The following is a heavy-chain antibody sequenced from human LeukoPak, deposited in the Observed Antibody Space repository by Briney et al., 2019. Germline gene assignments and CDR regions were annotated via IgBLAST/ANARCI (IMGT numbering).Heavy chain of an antibody. CDR2: IYYSGST. CDR1: GGSISSSSYY. J-gene: IGHJ5*02. D-gene: IGHD6-13*01. CDR3: ARCGLAAAGTRSAWFDP. Sequence: PSETLSLTCTVSGGSISSSSYYWGWIRQPPGKGLEWIGSIYYSGSTYYNPSLKSRVTISVDTSKNQFSLKLSSVTAADTAVYYCARCGLAAAGTRSAWFDPWGQGTLVTVSS. V-gene: IGHV4-39*07.